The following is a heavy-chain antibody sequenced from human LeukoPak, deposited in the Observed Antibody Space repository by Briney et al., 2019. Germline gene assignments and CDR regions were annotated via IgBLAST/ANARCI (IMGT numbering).Heavy chain of an antibody. CDR2: LDPEDGET. V-gene: IGHV1-24*01. CDR3: ATAPRVVVPAAMVP. J-gene: IGHJ5*02. D-gene: IGHD2-2*01. Sequence: ASVKVSCKVSGYTLTELSMHWVRQAPGKGLEWMGGLDPEDGETIYAQKFQGRVTMTEDTSTDTAYMELSSLRSEDTAVYYCATAPRVVVPAAMVPWGQGTLVTVSS. CDR1: GYTLTELS.